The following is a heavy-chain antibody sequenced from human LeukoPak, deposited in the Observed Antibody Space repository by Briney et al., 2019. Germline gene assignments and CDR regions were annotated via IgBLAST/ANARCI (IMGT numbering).Heavy chain of an antibody. CDR2: ISGSSRHK. Sequence: GGSLRLSCAASGFTFSSYTMNWVRQAPGKGLEWVSSISGSSRHKYYADAVKGRFTISRDNAKNSLYLQMNSLRAEDTAVYYCARTANFAAGYYIDYWGQGTLVTVSS. CDR1: GFTFSSYT. V-gene: IGHV3-21*01. D-gene: IGHD6-13*01. CDR3: ARTANFAAGYYIDY. J-gene: IGHJ4*02.